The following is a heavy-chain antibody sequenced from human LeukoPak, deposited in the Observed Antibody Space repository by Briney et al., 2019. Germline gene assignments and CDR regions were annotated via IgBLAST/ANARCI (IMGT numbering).Heavy chain of an antibody. CDR3: AKLEGGSGWYYYYYGMDV. J-gene: IGHJ6*02. CDR1: VFTFSSYS. CDR2: ISGSGGST. D-gene: IGHD6-19*01. V-gene: IGHV3-23*01. Sequence: GGSLRLSCATSVFTFSSYSMSWVRQAPWKGLEWVSAISGSGGSTYYADSVKGRFTISRDNSKNTLYLQMNSLRAEDTAVYYCAKLEGGSGWYYYYYGMDVWGQGTTVTVSS.